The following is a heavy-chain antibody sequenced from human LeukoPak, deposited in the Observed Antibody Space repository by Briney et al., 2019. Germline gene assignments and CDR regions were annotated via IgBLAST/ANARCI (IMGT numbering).Heavy chain of an antibody. V-gene: IGHV3-23*01. D-gene: IGHD2-21*02. CDR1: GFTSRISA. CDR2: ICGSGGST. J-gene: IGHJ4*02. CDR3: ARPYYGGDFPSMVPDY. Sequence: GGSLRLSCAASGFTSRISAMSWVCPAPGKGLERVSSICGSGGSTYYADSVKGRFTISRDNSKNTLYLQMNSLRAEDTAVYYCARPYYGGDFPSMVPDYWGQGTLVTVSS.